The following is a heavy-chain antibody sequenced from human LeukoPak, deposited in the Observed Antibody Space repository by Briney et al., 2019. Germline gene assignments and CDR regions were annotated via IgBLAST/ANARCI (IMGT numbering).Heavy chain of an antibody. CDR3: ARYLDYGGNSRVFQH. Sequence: SETLSLTCTVSGGSISSSSYYWGWIRQPPGKGLEWIGSIYYSGSTYYNPSLKSRVTISVDTSKNQFSLRLSSVTAADTAVYYCARYLDYGGNSRVFQHWGQGTLVTVSS. J-gene: IGHJ1*01. CDR1: GGSISSSSYY. D-gene: IGHD4-23*01. CDR2: IYYSGST. V-gene: IGHV4-39*07.